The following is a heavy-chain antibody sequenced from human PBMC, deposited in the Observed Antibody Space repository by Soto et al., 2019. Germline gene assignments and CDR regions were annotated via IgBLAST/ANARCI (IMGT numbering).Heavy chain of an antibody. CDR3: KTMIVANDAFDI. CDR2: IYYSGST. V-gene: IGHV4-30-4*01. Sequence: SETLSLTCTVSGGSISSGDYYWSWIRQPPGKGLEWIGYIYYSGSTYYNPSLKSRVTISVDTSKNQFSLKLSSVTAADTAVYYCKTMIVANDAFDIWGHGTMVTV. D-gene: IGHD3-22*01. CDR1: GGSISSGDYY. J-gene: IGHJ3*02.